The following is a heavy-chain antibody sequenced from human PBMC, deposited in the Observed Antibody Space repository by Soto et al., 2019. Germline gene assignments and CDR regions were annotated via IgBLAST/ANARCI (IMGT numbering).Heavy chain of an antibody. CDR1: GGSISSDNYY. J-gene: IGHJ4*02. D-gene: IGHD2-21*02. V-gene: IGHV4-39*01. Sequence: QLQLQESGPGLVKPSETLSLTCTVSGGSISSDNYYWGWIRQPPGKGLEWIGTIYYSGSTYYNPSLKSRVTISVDTSKNQFSLKLSSVTAADTAVYYCARRAGAAATAYFDYWGQGTLVTVSS. CDR3: ARRAGAAATAYFDY. CDR2: IYYSGST.